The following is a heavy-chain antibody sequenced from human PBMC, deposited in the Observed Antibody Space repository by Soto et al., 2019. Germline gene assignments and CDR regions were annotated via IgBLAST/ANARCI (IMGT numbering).Heavy chain of an antibody. J-gene: IGHJ4*01. CDR1: GYSFTTYW. D-gene: IGHD3-10*01. V-gene: IGHV5-51*01. Sequence: PGESLKISCKGSGYSFTTYWIAWVRQMPGKVLEWVGIIYPGDSDTRYSPSFEGHVTISVDKSISTAFLQWNSLKASDNAIYYCARHSTSAPKDYWGQGXLVTVYS. CDR2: IYPGDSDT. CDR3: ARHSTSAPKDY.